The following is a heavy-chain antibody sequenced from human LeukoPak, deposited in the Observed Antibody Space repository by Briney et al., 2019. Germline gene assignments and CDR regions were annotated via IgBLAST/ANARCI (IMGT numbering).Heavy chain of an antibody. Sequence: SQTLSLTCTVSGGSIISDYQWTWIRQHPGKGLEWIGYIYYSGSTNYNPSLKSRVTISVDTSKNQFSLKLSSVTAADTAVYYCARCVWNDYTYFDYWGQGALVGVSS. CDR3: ARCVWNDYTYFDY. V-gene: IGHV4-31*03. CDR2: IYYSGST. J-gene: IGHJ4*02. CDR1: GGSIISDYQ. D-gene: IGHD3-3*01.